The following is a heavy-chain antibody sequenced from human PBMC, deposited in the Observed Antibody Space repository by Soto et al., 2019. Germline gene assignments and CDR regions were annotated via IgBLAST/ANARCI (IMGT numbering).Heavy chain of an antibody. Sequence: QVQLVQSGTEVKKPGASVKVSCKTSGYTSTNFGISWVRQAPGQGLEWMGWISAFNGHTHHAQKFQGRVTLTTDTSTTTAFLELRSLRSDDTAVYYCAREPPRATAGLNYFDPWGQGTLVSVSS. CDR2: ISAFNGHT. J-gene: IGHJ5*02. D-gene: IGHD6-13*01. CDR3: AREPPRATAGLNYFDP. V-gene: IGHV1-18*01. CDR1: GYTSTNFG.